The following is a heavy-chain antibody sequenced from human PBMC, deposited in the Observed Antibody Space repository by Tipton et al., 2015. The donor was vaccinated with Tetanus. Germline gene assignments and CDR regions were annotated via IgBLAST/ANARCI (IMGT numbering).Heavy chain of an antibody. J-gene: IGHJ4*02. V-gene: IGHV1-69*01. Sequence: QLVQSGAEVKKPGSSVKVSCKASGGTFTNYALSWVRQAPGQGLEWVGGITPIFGTTNSAPKFQGRVTITADESTNTAYMELSSLRSDDAALYYCARGGSHFDYWGQGTLVTVSS. CDR2: ITPIFGTT. CDR3: ARGGSHFDY. CDR1: GGTFTNYA. D-gene: IGHD1-26*01.